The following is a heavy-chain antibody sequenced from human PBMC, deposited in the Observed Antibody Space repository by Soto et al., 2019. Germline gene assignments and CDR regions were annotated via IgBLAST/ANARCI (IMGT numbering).Heavy chain of an antibody. CDR1: GFTFSSYG. CDR3: AKGWLDLDY. Sequence: QVQLVESGGGVVQPGRSLRLSCAASGFTFSSYGMHWVRQAPGKGLEWVAVISYDGSNKYYADSVKGRFTISRDNSKNTLYLQMSSLRAEDTAVYYCAKGWLDLDYWGQGTLVTVSS. CDR2: ISYDGSNK. J-gene: IGHJ4*02. D-gene: IGHD6-19*01. V-gene: IGHV3-30*18.